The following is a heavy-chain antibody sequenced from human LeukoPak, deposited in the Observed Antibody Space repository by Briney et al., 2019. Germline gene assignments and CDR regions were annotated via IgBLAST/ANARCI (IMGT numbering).Heavy chain of an antibody. CDR2: IMPIFGIA. CDR3: ARAEHYYDSSGYYPIDY. V-gene: IGHV1-69*04. D-gene: IGHD3-22*01. J-gene: IGHJ4*02. Sequence: SVKVSCKASGGTFSSSAISWVRQAPGQGLEWMGRIMPIFGIANYAQKFQGRVTITADKSTSTAYMVLSSLRSEDTAVYYCARAEHYYDSSGYYPIDYWGQGTLVTVSS. CDR1: GGTFSSSA.